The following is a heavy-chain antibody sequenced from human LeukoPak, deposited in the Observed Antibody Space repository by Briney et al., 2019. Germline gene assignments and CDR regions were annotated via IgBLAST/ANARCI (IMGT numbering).Heavy chain of an antibody. Sequence: SQTLSLTCTVSGGSISSGGYYWSWIRQHPGTGLEWIGYIYYSGSTYYNPSLKSQVTISLDTSKNHFSLKLSSVTAADTAVYYCARDSSDYDGRGDFDYWGQGTLVTVSS. CDR1: GGSISSGGYY. J-gene: IGHJ4*02. V-gene: IGHV4-31*01. D-gene: IGHD3-22*01. CDR2: IYYSGST. CDR3: ARDSSDYDGRGDFDY.